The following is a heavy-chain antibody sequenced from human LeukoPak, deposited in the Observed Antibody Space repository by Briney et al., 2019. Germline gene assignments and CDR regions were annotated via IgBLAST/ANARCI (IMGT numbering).Heavy chain of an antibody. CDR1: GYTFTSYG. CDR3: ARDRPNPYYYYMDV. D-gene: IGHD6-6*01. V-gene: IGHV1-18*01. CDR2: ISAYNGNT. Sequence: ASVKVSCKASGYTFTSYGISWVRQAPGQGLEWMGRISAYNGNTNYAQKLQGRVTMTTDTSTSTAYMELRSLRSDDTAVYYCARDRPNPYYYYMDVWGKGTTVTVSS. J-gene: IGHJ6*03.